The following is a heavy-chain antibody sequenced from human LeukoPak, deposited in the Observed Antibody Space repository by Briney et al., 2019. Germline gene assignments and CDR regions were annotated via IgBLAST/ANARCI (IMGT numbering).Heavy chain of an antibody. D-gene: IGHD2-21*02. J-gene: IGHJ4*02. Sequence: SETLSLTCTVSGGSIRRTYYLWGWIRQPPGKGLEWIGSIHYTGSTNYDPSLKSRVTISVDTSKNQFSLNLTSVTAADTAVYYCARHGHHGDLDYWGQGTLVTVSS. V-gene: IGHV4-39*01. CDR2: IHYTGST. CDR1: GGSIRRTYYL. CDR3: ARHGHHGDLDY.